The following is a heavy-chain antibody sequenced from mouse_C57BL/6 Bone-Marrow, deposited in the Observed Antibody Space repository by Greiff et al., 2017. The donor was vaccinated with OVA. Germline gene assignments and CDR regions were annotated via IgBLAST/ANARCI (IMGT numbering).Heavy chain of an antibody. J-gene: IGHJ1*03. CDR1: GYTFTSYW. D-gene: IGHD1-1*01. CDR2: INPSNGGT. CDR3: ARNYYYGSSSYWYFDV. V-gene: IGHV1-53*01. Sequence: QVQLQQPGTELVKPGASVKLSCKASGYTFTSYWMHWVKQRPGQGLEWIGNINPSNGGTNYNEKFKSKAILTVDKSSSTAYMQLSSLTSEDSAVYYCARNYYYGSSSYWYFDVWGTGTTVTVSS.